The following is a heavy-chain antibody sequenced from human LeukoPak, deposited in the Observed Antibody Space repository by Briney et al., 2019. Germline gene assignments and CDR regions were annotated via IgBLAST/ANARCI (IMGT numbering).Heavy chain of an antibody. V-gene: IGHV3-23*01. CDR2: ISGGDGST. CDR3: AKAPVTTCRGAYCYPFDY. Sequence: GGSLRLSCAASGFTFSSYAMSWVRLAPGKGLKWVSSISGGDGSTYYANSVKGRFTISRDNTKNTLYLQMNSLRAEDAAVYYCAKAPVTTCRGAYCYPFDYWGQGTLVTVSS. J-gene: IGHJ4*02. D-gene: IGHD2-21*01. CDR1: GFTFSSYA.